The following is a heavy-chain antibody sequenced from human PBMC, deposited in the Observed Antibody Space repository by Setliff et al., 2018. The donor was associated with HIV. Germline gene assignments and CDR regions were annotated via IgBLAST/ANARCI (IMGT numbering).Heavy chain of an antibody. Sequence: SETLSLRLSCAASGFTFSDYYWSWIRQPPGKGLEWIGEINHSGSTNYNPSLKSRVTMLVDKSKNQFSLRLSSVTAADTAVYYCARARRAGSGPKYFQHWGQGTLVTVSS. J-gene: IGHJ1*01. CDR3: ARARRAGSGPKYFQH. D-gene: IGHD2-15*01. V-gene: IGHV4-34*01. CDR1: GFTFSDYY. CDR2: INHSGST.